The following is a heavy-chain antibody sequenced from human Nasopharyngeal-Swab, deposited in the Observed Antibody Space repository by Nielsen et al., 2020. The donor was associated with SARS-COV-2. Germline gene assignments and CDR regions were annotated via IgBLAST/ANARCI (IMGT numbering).Heavy chain of an antibody. Sequence: ASVKVSCKTSGYTFTDYYIHWMRQVPGQGLEWVGCINPDSGDTKYAQKFQGRVTVSSDRSRSTAYIELSRLRSDDTAVYYCARGQGSWTRNVFDIWGQGTMVTVSS. V-gene: IGHV1-2*02. J-gene: IGHJ3*02. CDR3: ARGQGSWTRNVFDI. CDR1: GYTFTDYY. D-gene: IGHD3/OR15-3a*01. CDR2: INPDSGDT.